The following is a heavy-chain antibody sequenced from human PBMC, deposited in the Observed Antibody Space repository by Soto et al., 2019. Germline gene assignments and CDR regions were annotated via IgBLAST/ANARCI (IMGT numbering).Heavy chain of an antibody. D-gene: IGHD5-12*01. J-gene: IGHJ6*02. Sequence: QVQLVQSGAEVKKPGSSVKVSCKASGGTFSSYAISWGRQAPGQGLEWMGGIIPIFGTANDAQKFQGSVTINADESTSTAYMELSSLRSEDTAVYYWARDQREGYNNYYYYVMDFWGQGTTGTFAS. V-gene: IGHV1-69*12. CDR2: IIPIFGTA. CDR1: GGTFSSYA. CDR3: ARDQREGYNNYYYYVMDF.